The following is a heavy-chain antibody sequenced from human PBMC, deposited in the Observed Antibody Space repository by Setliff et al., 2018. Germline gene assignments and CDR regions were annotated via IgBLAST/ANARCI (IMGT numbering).Heavy chain of an antibody. CDR1: GDSLSSGSYF. CDR3: ARDSHRLTTDPLFDH. Sequence: SETLSLTCTVSGDSLSSGSYFWTWIRQPAGKGLEWIGRVYKSGTTNYSPALKSRVTPSIDTSSNEFSLNLRSVTAADTAIYYCARDSHRLTTDPLFDHWGQGALVTVSS. D-gene: IGHD6-25*01. J-gene: IGHJ4*02. V-gene: IGHV4-61*02. CDR2: VYKSGTT.